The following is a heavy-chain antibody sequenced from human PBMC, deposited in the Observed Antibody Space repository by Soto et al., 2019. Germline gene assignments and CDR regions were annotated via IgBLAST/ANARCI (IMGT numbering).Heavy chain of an antibody. CDR2: IIPIFGTA. D-gene: IGHD6-13*01. CDR1: GGTFSSYA. V-gene: IGHV1-69*13. J-gene: IGHJ5*02. Sequence: SVKVSCKASGGTFSSYAISWVRQAPGQGLEWMGGIIPIFGTANYAQKFQGRVTITADESTSTAYMELSSLRSEDTAVYYCAVGNSSSWFRRYNWFDPWGQGALVTALL. CDR3: AVGNSSSWFRRYNWFDP.